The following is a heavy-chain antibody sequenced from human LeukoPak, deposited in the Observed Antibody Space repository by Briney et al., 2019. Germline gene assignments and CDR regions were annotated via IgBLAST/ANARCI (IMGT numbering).Heavy chain of an antibody. CDR1: GFTVSDNY. D-gene: IGHD6-13*01. CDR3: ARDAPQVPAAGVLAS. Sequence: GGSLRLPCAASGFTVSDNYMSWVRQAPGTGLEWVSVMYSGGDTYYANSVKGRFTFSRDISKNTLYLQMNGLRTEDTAMYYCARDAPQVPAAGVLASWGQGTLVTVSS. CDR2: MYSGGDT. V-gene: IGHV3-53*01. J-gene: IGHJ5*02.